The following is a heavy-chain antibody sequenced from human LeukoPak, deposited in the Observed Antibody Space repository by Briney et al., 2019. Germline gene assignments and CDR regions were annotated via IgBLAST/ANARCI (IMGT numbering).Heavy chain of an antibody. Sequence: ASVKVSCKASGYTFTNYGITWMRQAPGQGLEWMGWISPYTGNTNYAQKLQDRVTLTTDTSTTTAYMELTSLTSDDTAVYYCAREIDTYSGSYFNYWGQGTLVTVSS. CDR3: AREIDTYSGSYFNY. D-gene: IGHD1-26*01. J-gene: IGHJ4*02. CDR2: ISPYTGNT. CDR1: GYTFTNYG. V-gene: IGHV1-18*01.